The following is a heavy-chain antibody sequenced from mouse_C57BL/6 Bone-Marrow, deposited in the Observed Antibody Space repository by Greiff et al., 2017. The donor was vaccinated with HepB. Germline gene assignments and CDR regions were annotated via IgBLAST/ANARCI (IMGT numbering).Heavy chain of an antibody. CDR1: GFTFSSYG. D-gene: IGHD1-1*01. Sequence: EVKLVESGGDLVKPGGSLKLSCAASGFTFSSYGMSWVRQTPDKRLEWVATISSGGSYTYYPDSVKGRFTISRDNAKNTLYLQLSSLKSEDTAMYYCARLNYYGSRARYAMDYWGQGTSVTVSS. CDR3: ARLNYYGSRARYAMDY. CDR2: ISSGGSYT. J-gene: IGHJ4*01. V-gene: IGHV5-6*01.